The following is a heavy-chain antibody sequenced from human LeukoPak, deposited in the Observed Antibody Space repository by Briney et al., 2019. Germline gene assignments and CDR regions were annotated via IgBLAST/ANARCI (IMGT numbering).Heavy chain of an antibody. V-gene: IGHV1-18*01. CDR3: ARGPNSYGYVPVYYYYYMVV. CDR2: ISAYNGNT. D-gene: IGHD5-18*01. CDR1: GYTFTSDG. Sequence: ASVKVSCKASGYTFTSDGISWVRQAPGQGLEWMGWISAYNGNTNYAQKLQGRVTMTADTSTSTAYMELRSLRSDDTAVYYCARGPNSYGYVPVYYYYYMVVWGKGTTVTVSS. J-gene: IGHJ6*03.